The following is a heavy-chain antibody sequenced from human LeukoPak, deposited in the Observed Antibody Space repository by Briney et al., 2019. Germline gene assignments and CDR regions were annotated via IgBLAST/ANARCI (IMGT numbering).Heavy chain of an antibody. CDR2: ISWNSGNI. CDR1: GFTFDDYA. D-gene: IGHD3-22*01. V-gene: IGHV3-9*01. J-gene: IGHJ4*02. Sequence: PGGSLRLSCAASGFTFDDYAMPWVRQAPGKGLEWVSGISWNSGNIGYADSVKGRFTISRDNAKNSLYLQMNSLRAEDTALYYCAKAYYYDSSGPLYFDYWGQGTLVTVSS. CDR3: AKAYYYDSSGPLYFDY.